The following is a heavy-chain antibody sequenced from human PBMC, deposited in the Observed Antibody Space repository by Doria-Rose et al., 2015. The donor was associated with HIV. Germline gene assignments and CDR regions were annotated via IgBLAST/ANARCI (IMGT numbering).Heavy chain of an antibody. CDR3: ASQWERSSFDY. CDR1: RGTFSSYT. J-gene: IGHJ4*02. V-gene: IGHV1-69*02. D-gene: IGHD1-26*01. Sequence: KPWSSVKVSCKASRGTFSSYTISWVRQAPGQGLEWMGRIIPILDIVNYALRFQGRVTITADESTSTAYMELSSLRSEDTAIYYCASQWERSSFDYWGQGALVTVSS. CDR2: IIPILDIV.